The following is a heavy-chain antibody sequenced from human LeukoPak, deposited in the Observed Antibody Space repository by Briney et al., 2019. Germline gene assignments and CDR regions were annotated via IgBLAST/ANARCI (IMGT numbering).Heavy chain of an antibody. CDR3: ARDPRRFDK. CDR1: GFSFSTYS. J-gene: IGHJ4*02. V-gene: IGHV3-23*01. Sequence: GGSLTLSCTASGFSFSTYSMSWIRQAPGKGLEGVSVIGGTTSSTYYADSMKGRFTISRDNSKNTLYLQMNSLRVEDTAVYYCARDPRRFDKWGQGILVTVSS. CDR2: IGGTTSST.